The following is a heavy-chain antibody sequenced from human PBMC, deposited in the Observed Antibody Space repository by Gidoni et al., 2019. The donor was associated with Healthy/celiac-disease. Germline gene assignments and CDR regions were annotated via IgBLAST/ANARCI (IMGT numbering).Heavy chain of an antibody. D-gene: IGHD6-13*01. V-gene: IGHV4-34*01. J-gene: IGHJ4*02. CDR1: GGSFSGYY. CDR3: ARGCNSSSWYRNPKYFDY. CDR2: INHSGST. Sequence: QVQLQQWGAGLFKPSETLSLTCDAYGGSFSGYYWSWIRQPPGKALEWIGEINHSGSTNYNPSLNSRITISVDTSKNQFSLKLSSVTAADTAVYYCARGCNSSSWYRNPKYFDYWGQGTLVTGSS.